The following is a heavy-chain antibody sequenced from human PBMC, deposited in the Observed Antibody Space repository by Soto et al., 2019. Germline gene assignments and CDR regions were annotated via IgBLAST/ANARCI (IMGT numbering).Heavy chain of an antibody. D-gene: IGHD4-17*01. CDR3: ARTMTTSGWFDP. J-gene: IGHJ5*02. CDR1: GGPISSGGYS. CDR2: IYHSGGI. Sequence: SETLSLTGEVSGGPISSGGYSWSWIRQPPGKGLEWIGYIYHSGGIYYNPSLRGRVTMSIDRTKKQFSLKLSSVTAADTAVYFCARTMTTSGWFDPWGQGTLVTVSS. V-gene: IGHV4-30-2*01.